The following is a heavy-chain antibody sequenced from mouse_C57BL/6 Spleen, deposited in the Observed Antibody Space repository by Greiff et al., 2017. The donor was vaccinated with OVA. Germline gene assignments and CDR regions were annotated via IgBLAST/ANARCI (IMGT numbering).Heavy chain of an antibody. V-gene: IGHV5-9-1*02. CDR2: ISSGGDYI. Sequence: EVKLMESGEGLVKPGGSLKLSCAASGFTFSSYAMSWVRQTPEKRLEWVAYISSGGDYIYYADTVKGRFTISRDNARNTLYLQMSSLKSEDTAMYYCTRDYDYYAMDYWGQGTSVTVSS. D-gene: IGHD2-4*01. J-gene: IGHJ4*01. CDR1: GFTFSSYA. CDR3: TRDYDYYAMDY.